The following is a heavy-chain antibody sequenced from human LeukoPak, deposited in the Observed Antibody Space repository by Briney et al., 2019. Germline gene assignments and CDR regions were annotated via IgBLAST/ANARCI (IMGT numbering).Heavy chain of an antibody. CDR1: GYSFTSYW. V-gene: IGHV5-51*01. J-gene: IGHJ3*02. CDR2: IYPGDSDT. Sequence: GESLKISCKGSGYSFTSYWIGWVRQMPGKGLELMGIIYPGDSDTRYSPSFQGQVTISADKSISTAYLQWSSLKASDTAMYYCARGSRGDYDTGAFDIWGQGTMVTVSS. CDR3: ARGSRGDYDTGAFDI. D-gene: IGHD2-21*02.